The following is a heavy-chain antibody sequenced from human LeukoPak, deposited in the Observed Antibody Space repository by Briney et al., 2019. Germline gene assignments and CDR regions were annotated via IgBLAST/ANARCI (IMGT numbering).Heavy chain of an antibody. D-gene: IGHD2-21*02. J-gene: IGHJ4*02. Sequence: GSLRLSCEASGFTFANHAMSWVSQTAGKGMEWVSAISGGGDITYYADSVKGRSTISRDNSKDTLFLQMHSLRPGDTAVYYCVREDTPATANYWGQGTLVTISS. CDR1: GFTFANHA. CDR2: ISGGGDIT. V-gene: IGHV3-23*01. CDR3: VREDTPATANY.